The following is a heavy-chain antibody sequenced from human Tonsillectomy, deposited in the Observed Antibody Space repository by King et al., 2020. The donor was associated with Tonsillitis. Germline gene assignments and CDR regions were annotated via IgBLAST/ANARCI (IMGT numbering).Heavy chain of an antibody. CDR1: AFTFSSYW. CDR2: IKQYGSEK. Sequence: VQLVESGGGLVQPGGSLRLSCVASAFTFSSYWMSWVRQAPGKGLEWVANIKQYGSEKYYVDSVKGRCTISRDNAKNSLYLQMNSLRVEDTAVYYCARYSDSSGPADSFDIWGQGTMVTVSS. D-gene: IGHD3-22*01. J-gene: IGHJ3*02. CDR3: ARYSDSSGPADSFDI. V-gene: IGHV3-7*03.